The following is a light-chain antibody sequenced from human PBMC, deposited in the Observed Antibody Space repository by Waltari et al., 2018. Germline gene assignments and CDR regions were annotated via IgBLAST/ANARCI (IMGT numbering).Light chain of an antibody. CDR1: RSHIGANY. J-gene: IGLJ2*01. V-gene: IGLV1-47*01. CDR2: RNN. Sequence: QSVLTQPPSASGTPGQRVTLSCSGRRSHIGANYVYWYQQVPGLAPRLLIYRNNKRPSGVPDRFSASKSGTSASLAISGLRSEDEADYYCATWDDSLSGGVFGGGTKLTVL. CDR3: ATWDDSLSGGV.